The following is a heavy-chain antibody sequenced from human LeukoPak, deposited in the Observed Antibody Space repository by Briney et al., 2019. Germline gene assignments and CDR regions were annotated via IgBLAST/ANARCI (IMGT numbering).Heavy chain of an antibody. Sequence: ASVKVSCTASGYTFTSYYMHWVRQAPGQGLEWMGIINPSGGSTSYAQKFQGRVTMTRDTSTSTVYMELSSLRSEDTAVYYCARGPSGGFGEFHIGYYFDYWGQGTLVTVSS. D-gene: IGHD3-10*01. V-gene: IGHV1-46*01. J-gene: IGHJ4*02. CDR1: GYTFTSYY. CDR2: INPSGGST. CDR3: ARGPSGGFGEFHIGYYFDY.